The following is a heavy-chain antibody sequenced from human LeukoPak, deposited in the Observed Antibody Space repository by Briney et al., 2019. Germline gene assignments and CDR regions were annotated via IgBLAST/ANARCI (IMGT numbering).Heavy chain of an antibody. CDR3: ARIVVVAATPGYFDY. CDR1: GGSISSSSYY. CDR2: IYYSGST. D-gene: IGHD2-15*01. Sequence: SETLSLTCTVSGGSISSSSYYWGWIRQPPGKGLEWIGSIYYSGSTYYNPSLKSRVTISVDTSKNQFSLKLSSVTAADTAVYYCARIVVVAATPGYFDYWGQGTQVTVSS. J-gene: IGHJ4*02. V-gene: IGHV4-39*01.